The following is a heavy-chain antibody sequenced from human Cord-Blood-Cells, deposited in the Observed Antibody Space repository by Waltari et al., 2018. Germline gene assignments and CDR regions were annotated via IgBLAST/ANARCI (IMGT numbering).Heavy chain of an antibody. CDR3: ARDPRRANWGAFDI. J-gene: IGHJ3*02. CDR2: ISSSSSYI. V-gene: IGHV3-21*01. Sequence: EVQLVESGGGLVKPGGSLRLSCAASGFTFSSYRIHWVRQAPGKGLEWVSSISSSSSYIYYADSVKGRFTISRDNAKNSLYLQMNSLRAEDTAVYYCARDPRRANWGAFDIWGQGTMVTVSS. D-gene: IGHD7-27*01. CDR1: GFTFSSYR.